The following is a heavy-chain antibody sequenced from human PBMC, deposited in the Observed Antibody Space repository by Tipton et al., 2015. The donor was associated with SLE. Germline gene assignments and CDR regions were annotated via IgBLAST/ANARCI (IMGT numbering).Heavy chain of an antibody. D-gene: IGHD3-22*01. Sequence: TLSLTCTVSGGSIINGGYYWSWIRQHPGKGLEWIGYIDYSGNTYYNPSLKSRVTISVDTSKNQFSLKLRSVTAADTAVYYCARVYDSSGPFYYYYYMDVWGKGTTVTVSS. CDR3: ARVYDSSGPFYYYYYMDV. CDR1: GGSIINGGYY. J-gene: IGHJ6*03. V-gene: IGHV4-31*03. CDR2: IDYSGNT.